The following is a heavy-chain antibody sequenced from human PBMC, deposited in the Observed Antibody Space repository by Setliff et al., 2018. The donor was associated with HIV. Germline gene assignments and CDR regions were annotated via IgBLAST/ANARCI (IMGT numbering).Heavy chain of an antibody. Sequence: SETLSLTCTVSGDSISSGSCYWSWIRQPAGKGLEWIGHVYTSGSTDYNPSLNSRLTISIDTSRNQFSLRLNSVTAADTAVYFCARVGLAYSGDMDVWGKGTTVTVSS. CDR2: VYTSGST. J-gene: IGHJ6*03. CDR3: ARVGLAYSGDMDV. CDR1: GDSISSGSCY. D-gene: IGHD2-21*01. V-gene: IGHV4-61*09.